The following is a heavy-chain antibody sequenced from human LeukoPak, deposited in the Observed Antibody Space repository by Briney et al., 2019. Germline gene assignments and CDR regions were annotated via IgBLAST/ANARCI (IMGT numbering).Heavy chain of an antibody. J-gene: IGHJ4*02. CDR3: ARDYGDYFGGFDY. V-gene: IGHV3-64*01. CDR2: ISSNGGST. Sequence: GGSLRLSCAASGFTFSSYAMHWVRQAPGKGLEYVSAISSNGGSTYYANSVKGRFTISRDNSKNTLYLQMGSLRAEDMAVYYCARDYGDYFGGFDYWGQGTLVTVSS. CDR1: GFTFSSYA. D-gene: IGHD4-17*01.